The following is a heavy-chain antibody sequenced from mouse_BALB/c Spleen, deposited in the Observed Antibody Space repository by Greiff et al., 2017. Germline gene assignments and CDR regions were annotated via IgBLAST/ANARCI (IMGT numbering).Heavy chain of an antibody. CDR1: GYSFTSYW. J-gene: IGHJ2*01. CDR3: ARSSSYFDY. V-gene: IGHV1S126*01. Sequence: QVQLKESGPQLVRPGASVKISCKASGYSFTSYWMHWVKQRPGQGLEWIGMIDPSDSETRLNQKFKDKATLTVDKSSSTAYMQLSSPTSEDSAVYYCARSSSYFDYWGQGTTLTVSS. D-gene: IGHD2-10*02. CDR2: IDPSDSET.